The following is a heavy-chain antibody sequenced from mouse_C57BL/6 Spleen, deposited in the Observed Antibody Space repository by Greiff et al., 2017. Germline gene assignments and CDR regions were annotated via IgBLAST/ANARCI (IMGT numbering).Heavy chain of an antibody. Sequence: QVQLKQPGAELVKPGASVKLSCKASGYTFTSYWMQWVKQRPGQGLEWIGEIDPSDSYTNYNQKFKGKATLTVDTSSSTAYMQLSSLTSEDSAVYYCARSEKPHFAYWGQGTLVTVSA. J-gene: IGHJ3*01. CDR2: IDPSDSYT. CDR3: ARSEKPHFAY. CDR1: GYTFTSYW. V-gene: IGHV1-50*01.